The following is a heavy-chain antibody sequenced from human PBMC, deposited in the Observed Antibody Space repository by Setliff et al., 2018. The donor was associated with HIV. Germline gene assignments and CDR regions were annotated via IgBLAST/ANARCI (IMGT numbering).Heavy chain of an antibody. CDR3: ARVLKAGRDIVVGAYDY. Sequence: ASVKVSCKASGYTFRNQGLSRVRQAPGQGPEWMGWISVYSGDSYSGQRFQDRVTMTADTSTNTAYMELRCLRSDDSAIYYCARVLKAGRDIVVGAYDYWGQGTLVTVSS. CDR2: ISVYSGDS. J-gene: IGHJ4*02. D-gene: IGHD2-15*01. CDR1: GYTFRNQG. V-gene: IGHV1-18*01.